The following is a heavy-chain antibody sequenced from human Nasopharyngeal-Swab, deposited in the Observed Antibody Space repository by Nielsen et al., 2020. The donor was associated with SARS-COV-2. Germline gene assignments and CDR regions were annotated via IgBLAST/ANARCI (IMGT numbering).Heavy chain of an antibody. CDR1: GYTFTSYY. J-gene: IGHJ4*02. V-gene: IGHV1-2*02. D-gene: IGHD3-16*01. Sequence: ASVKVSCKASGYTFTSYYMHWVRQAPGQGLEWLGWIDPNNGATKYPQTFQGRVTITRDTSISTAYMELSSLRSDDTAVYYCATGSMLTFGGITGKFDYWGQGTLVIVSS. CDR2: IDPNNGAT. CDR3: ATGSMLTFGGITGKFDY.